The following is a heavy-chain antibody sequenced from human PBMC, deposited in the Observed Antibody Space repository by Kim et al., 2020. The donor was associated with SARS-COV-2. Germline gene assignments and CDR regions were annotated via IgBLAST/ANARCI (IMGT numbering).Heavy chain of an antibody. CDR2: ISGSGGST. D-gene: IGHD2-2*01. CDR3: AKGTRYCSSTTCAFV. CDR1: GFTFSSYA. Sequence: GGSLRLSCAASGFTFSSYAMSWVRQAPGKGLEWVSAISGSGGSTYYADSVKGRFTISRDNSKNTLYLQMNSLRAEDTAVYYCAKGTRYCSSTTCAFVWGQGTLVTVSS. V-gene: IGHV3-23*01. J-gene: IGHJ4*02.